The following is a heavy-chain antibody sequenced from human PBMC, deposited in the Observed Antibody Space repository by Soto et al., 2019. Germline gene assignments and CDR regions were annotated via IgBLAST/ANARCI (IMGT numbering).Heavy chain of an antibody. CDR3: ARAAVHYDILTGREDGWVTNGYFDY. V-gene: IGHV3-53*04. D-gene: IGHD3-9*01. CDR2: IYSGGST. J-gene: IGHJ4*02. Sequence: GGSLRLSCAASGFTVSSNYMSWVRQAPGKGLEWVSVIYSGGSTYYADSVKGRFTISRHNSKNTLYLQMNSLRAEDTAVYYCARAAVHYDILTGREDGWVTNGYFDYWGQGTLVTVSS. CDR1: GFTVSSNY.